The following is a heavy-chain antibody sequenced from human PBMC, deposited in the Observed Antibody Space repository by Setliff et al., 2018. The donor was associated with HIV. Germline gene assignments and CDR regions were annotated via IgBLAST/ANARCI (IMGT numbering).Heavy chain of an antibody. V-gene: IGHV3-53*01. CDR1: GFTVSANY. CDR3: ARSPQGGYFDY. Sequence: GGSLRLSCAVSGFTVSANYMHWVRQAPGKGLEWVSIIYSGGTTYYADSVKGRFTISRDNSKNTLYLQMNSLRVEDTAVYHCARSPQGGYFDYWGHGTLVTVSS. CDR2: IYSGGTT. J-gene: IGHJ4*01.